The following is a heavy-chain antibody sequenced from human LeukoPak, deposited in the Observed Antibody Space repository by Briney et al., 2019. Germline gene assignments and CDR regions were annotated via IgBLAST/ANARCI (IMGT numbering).Heavy chain of an antibody. D-gene: IGHD1-7*01. Sequence: ASVKVSCKASGYTFTGYYMHWVRQAPGQGLEWVGWINPNSGATKYAQKFQGRVTVTRDTSIRTAYMELSSLRSDDTAMYYCARANNWNYALGYWGQGTLVTVSS. CDR2: INPNSGAT. CDR1: GYTFTGYY. CDR3: ARANNWNYALGY. J-gene: IGHJ4*02. V-gene: IGHV1-2*02.